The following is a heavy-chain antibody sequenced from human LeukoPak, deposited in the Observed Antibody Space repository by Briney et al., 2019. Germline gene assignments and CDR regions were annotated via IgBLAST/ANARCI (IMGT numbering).Heavy chain of an antibody. CDR3: ARGVGSSSSNWFDP. CDR2: VYSSGNT. CDR1: GDSISSGTYY. V-gene: IGHV4-61*02. Sequence: SQTLSLTCTVSGDSISSGTYYLSWIRQPAGKGLEWIGRVYSSGNTNYNPSLKSRVNISIDTSKNQFSLKLSSVTAADTAAYYCARGVGSSSSNWFDPWGQGTLVTVSS. D-gene: IGHD6-6*01. J-gene: IGHJ5*02.